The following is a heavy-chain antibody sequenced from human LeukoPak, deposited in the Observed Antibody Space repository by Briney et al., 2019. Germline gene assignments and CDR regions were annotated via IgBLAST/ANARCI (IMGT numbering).Heavy chain of an antibody. CDR3: AISEDTAMERADY. CDR2: ISYDGSNK. Sequence: PGGSLRLSCAASGFTFSSYAMHWVRQAPGKGLEWVAVISYDGSNKYYADSVKGRFTISRDNSKNTLYLQMNSLRAEDTAVYYCAISEDTAMERADYWGQGTLVTVSS. D-gene: IGHD5-18*01. CDR1: GFTFSSYA. V-gene: IGHV3-30*04. J-gene: IGHJ4*02.